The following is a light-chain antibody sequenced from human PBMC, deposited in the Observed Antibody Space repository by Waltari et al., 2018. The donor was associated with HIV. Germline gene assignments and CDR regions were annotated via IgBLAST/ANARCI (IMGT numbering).Light chain of an antibody. CDR3: QTWGTGFVV. Sequence: QVVLTQSPSASASLGASVKLTCTLRRGNRTSSVAWHPQQPEKGPRYLIKLNSDGNHYKGDGVPDRFSASSSGAERYLTISSIQSEDEAYYYCQTWGTGFVVFGGGTKLTVL. CDR1: RGNRTSS. CDR2: LNSDGNH. V-gene: IGLV4-69*01. J-gene: IGLJ2*01.